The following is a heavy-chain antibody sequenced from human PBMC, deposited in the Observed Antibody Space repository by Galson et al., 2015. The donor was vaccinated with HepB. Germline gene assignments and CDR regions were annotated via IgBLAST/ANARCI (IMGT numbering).Heavy chain of an antibody. J-gene: IGHJ6*02. Sequence: SLRLSCAASGFTFSSYGMHWVRQAPGRGLEWVAVIWYDGSNKYYADSVKGRFTISRDNSKNTLYLQMNSLRAEDTAVYYCARDRHIVLMVYDEFYGMDVWGQGTTVTVSS. CDR2: IWYDGSNK. V-gene: IGHV3-33*01. CDR1: GFTFSSYG. D-gene: IGHD2-8*01. CDR3: ARDRHIVLMVYDEFYGMDV.